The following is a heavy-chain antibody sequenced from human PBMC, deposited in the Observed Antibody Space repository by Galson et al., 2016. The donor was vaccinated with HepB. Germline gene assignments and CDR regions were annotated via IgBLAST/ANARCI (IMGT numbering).Heavy chain of an antibody. CDR2: ISVKNGYT. CDR1: GYTFTRYG. J-gene: IGHJ6*02. V-gene: IGHV1-18*04. CDR3: ARDRAYTWPEVHMFYDYGMDV. Sequence: SVKVSCKAYGYTFTRYGISWVRQAPGQGLEWMGWISVKNGYTKYTQKLQGRVTMTTDTSTNTAYMELRSLRSDDTDVYYCARDRAYTWPEVHMFYDYGMDVWGQGTTVTVSS. D-gene: IGHD1-1*01.